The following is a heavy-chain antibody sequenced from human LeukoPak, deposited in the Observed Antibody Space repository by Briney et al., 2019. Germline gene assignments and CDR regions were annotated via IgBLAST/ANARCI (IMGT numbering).Heavy chain of an antibody. CDR2: ISSSSSYI. J-gene: IGHJ4*02. CDR1: GFTFSSYS. D-gene: IGHD2-15*01. CDR3: ARDARASGPIQYYFDY. Sequence: GGSLRLSCAASGFTFSSYSMNWVRQAPGKGLEWVSSISSSSSYIYYADSVEGRFTISRDNAKNSLYLQMNSLRAEDTALYYCARDARASGPIQYYFDYWGQGTLVTVSS. V-gene: IGHV3-21*01.